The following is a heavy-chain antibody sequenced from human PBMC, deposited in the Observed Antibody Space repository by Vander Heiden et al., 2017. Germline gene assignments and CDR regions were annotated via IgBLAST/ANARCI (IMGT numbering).Heavy chain of an antibody. J-gene: IGHJ3*02. CDR3: ARRVRTTSNAFDI. Sequence: EVQLVESGGGLVKPGGSLRLSCAASGFTFSSYSMNWVRQAPGKGLEWVSSISSSSSYIYYADSVKGRFTISRDNAKNSLYLQMNSLRAEDTAVYYCARRVRTTSNAFDIWGQETMVTVSS. CDR2: ISSSSSYI. V-gene: IGHV3-21*01. D-gene: IGHD1-1*01. CDR1: GFTFSSYS.